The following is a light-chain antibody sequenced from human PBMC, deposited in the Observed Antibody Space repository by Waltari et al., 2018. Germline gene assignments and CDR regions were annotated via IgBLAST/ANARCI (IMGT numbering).Light chain of an antibody. J-gene: IGLJ3*02. CDR3: SSFTSSSTLRV. CDR1: SSDVGGYNY. CDR2: DVT. V-gene: IGLV2-14*01. Sequence: QSALTQPASMSGSPGQSITISCTGTSSDVGGYNYVSWYQQHPGKAPKLMIYDVTKRPSGVSTRFSGSKSGNTASLTISGLQAEDEADYYCSSFTSSSTLRVFGGGTKLTVL.